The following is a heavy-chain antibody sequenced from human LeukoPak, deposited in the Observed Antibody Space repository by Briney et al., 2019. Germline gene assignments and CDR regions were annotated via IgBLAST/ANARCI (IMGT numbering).Heavy chain of an antibody. CDR3: TRAFYSSGWHVDY. CDR2: INHDGSTT. V-gene: IGHV3-74*01. Sequence: GGSLRLSCAASGFTFSSDWMHWVRQAAGKELVWVSRINHDGSTTAYADSVKGRFTISRDNAKNTLYLQMNSLRAEDTAVYYCTRAFYSSGWHVDYWGQGTLVTVSS. D-gene: IGHD6-19*01. J-gene: IGHJ4*02. CDR1: GFTFSSDW.